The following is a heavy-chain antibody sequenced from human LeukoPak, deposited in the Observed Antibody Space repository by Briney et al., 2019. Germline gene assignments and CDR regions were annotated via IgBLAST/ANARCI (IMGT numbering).Heavy chain of an antibody. CDR1: GGSISSYY. Sequence: SETLSLTCTVSGGSISSYYWSWIRQPPGKGLEWIGYIYYSESTNYNPSLKSRVTISVDTSKNQFSLKLSSVTAADTAVYYCARVYYGSGSYWSPFDYWGQGTLVTVSS. V-gene: IGHV4-59*01. CDR2: IYYSEST. CDR3: ARVYYGSGSYWSPFDY. J-gene: IGHJ4*02. D-gene: IGHD3-10*01.